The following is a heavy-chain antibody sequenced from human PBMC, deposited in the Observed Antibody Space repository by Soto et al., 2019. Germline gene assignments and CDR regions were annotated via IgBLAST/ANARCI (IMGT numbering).Heavy chain of an antibody. D-gene: IGHD6-13*01. CDR2: IRSKAYGGTT. J-gene: IGHJ4*02. CDR3: TSSPVSGYSSSWYLGQDY. V-gene: IGHV3-49*03. Sequence: GGSLRLSCTASGCTFGDYAMSWFRQAPGKGLEWVGFIRSKAYGGTTEYAASVKGRFTISRDDSKSIAYLQMNSLKTEDTAVYYCTSSPVSGYSSSWYLGQDYWGQGTLVTVSS. CDR1: GCTFGDYA.